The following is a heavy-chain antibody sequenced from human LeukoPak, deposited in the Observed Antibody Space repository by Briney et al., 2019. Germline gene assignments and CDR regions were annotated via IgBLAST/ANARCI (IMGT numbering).Heavy chain of an antibody. V-gene: IGHV4-59*02. J-gene: IGHJ4*02. Sequence: PETLSLTCTVSGGSVSSHYWSWIRQPPGKGLEWIGYIYYSGSTNYNPSLKSRVTISVDTSKNQFSLKLSSVTAADTAVYYCARSTGAARYDYWGQGTLVTVSS. D-gene: IGHD6-6*01. CDR3: ARSTGAARYDY. CDR2: IYYSGST. CDR1: GGSVSSHY.